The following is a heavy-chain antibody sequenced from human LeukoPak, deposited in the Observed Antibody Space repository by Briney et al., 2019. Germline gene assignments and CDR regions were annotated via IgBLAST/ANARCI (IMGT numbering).Heavy chain of an antibody. V-gene: IGHV3-21*01. CDR2: ISSGSTSI. D-gene: IGHD1-1*01. Sequence: GGSLRLSCAASGFSFSSYSMDWVRQAPGKGLEWVSSISSGSTSIYYADSVKGRFAISRDNAKNSLYLQMNSLRAEDTAVYYCARVTGTTAGDHWGQGTLVSVSS. CDR3: ARVTGTTAGDH. CDR1: GFSFSSYS. J-gene: IGHJ5*02.